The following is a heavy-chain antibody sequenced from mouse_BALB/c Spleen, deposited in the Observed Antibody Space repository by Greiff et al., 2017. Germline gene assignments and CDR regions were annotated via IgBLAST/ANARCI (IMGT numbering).Heavy chain of an antibody. J-gene: IGHJ3*01. CDR3: ARSYGSSDCWFAY. D-gene: IGHD1-1*01. V-gene: IGHV3-2*02. CDR2: ISYSGST. CDR1: GYSITSDYA. Sequence: EVKLMESGPGLVKPSQSLSLTCTVTGYSITSDYAWNWIRQFPGNKLEWMGYISYSGSTSYNPSLKSRISITRDTSKNQFFLQLNSVTTEDTATYYCARSYGSSDCWFAYWGQGTLVTVSA.